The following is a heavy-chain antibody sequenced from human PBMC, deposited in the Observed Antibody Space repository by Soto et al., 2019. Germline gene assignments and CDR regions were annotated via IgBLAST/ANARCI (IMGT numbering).Heavy chain of an antibody. CDR1: GGSFSGYY. J-gene: IGHJ5*02. CDR2: INHSGST. CDR3: ARNRRIQLWLSWFDP. V-gene: IGHV4-34*01. D-gene: IGHD5-18*01. Sequence: KTSETLSLTCAVYGGSFSGYYWSWIRQPPGKGLEWIGEINHSGSTNYNPSLKSRVTISVDTSKNQFSLKLSSVTAADTAVYYCARNRRIQLWLSWFDPWGQGTLVTVSS.